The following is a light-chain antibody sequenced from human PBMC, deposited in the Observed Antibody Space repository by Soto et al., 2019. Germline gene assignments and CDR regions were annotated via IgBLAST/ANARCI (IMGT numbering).Light chain of an antibody. CDR3: HQYHTLWA. CDR1: QNVYSN. CDR2: RAS. Sequence: EIVLTQSPATLSLSPGERATLSCRASQNVYSNIAWYQQRPGQAPRLLIYRASASATGVPARFSGSGSGTEFTLTISLLHYEDFTVYSCHQYHTLWAFGQGTKVDIK. J-gene: IGKJ1*01. V-gene: IGKV3-15*01.